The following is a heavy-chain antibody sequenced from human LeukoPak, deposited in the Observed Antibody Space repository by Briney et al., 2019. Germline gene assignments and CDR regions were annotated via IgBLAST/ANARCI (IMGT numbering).Heavy chain of an antibody. V-gene: IGHV3-15*01. CDR3: TAGVGSSDFDY. Sequence: GGSLRLSCAASGFTFSNAWMSWVRQALGKGLEWVGRIKSKTDGGTRDYAAPVKGRFTISREDSKNTMDLQMNSLKTEDTALYYCTAGVGSSDFDYWGQGALVTVSS. CDR2: IKSKTDGGTR. D-gene: IGHD1-26*01. J-gene: IGHJ4*02. CDR1: GFTFSNAW.